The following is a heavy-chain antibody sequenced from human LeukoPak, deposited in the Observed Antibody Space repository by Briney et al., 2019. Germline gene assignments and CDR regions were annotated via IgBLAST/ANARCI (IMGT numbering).Heavy chain of an antibody. V-gene: IGHV3-53*01. CDR3: ARGPMVRGVKAFDI. CDR2: IYSGGST. CDR1: GFTVSSNY. J-gene: IGHJ3*02. Sequence: PGGSLRLSCAASGFTVSSNYKSWVRQAPGKGLEWVSVIYSGGSTYYADSVKGRFTISRDNSKNTLYLQMNSLRAEDTAVYYCARGPMVRGVKAFDIWGQGTMVTVSS. D-gene: IGHD3-10*01.